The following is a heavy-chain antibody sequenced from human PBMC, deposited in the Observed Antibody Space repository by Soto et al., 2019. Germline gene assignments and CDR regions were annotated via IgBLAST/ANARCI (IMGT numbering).Heavy chain of an antibody. CDR1: GYTFTSYG. CDR3: ARDYRDIVVVPAAIYYYYGMDV. D-gene: IGHD2-2*01. CDR2: ISAYNGNT. Sequence: QVQLVQSGAEVKKPGASVKVSCKASGYTFTSYGISWVRQAPGQGLEWMGWISAYNGNTNYAQKLQGRVTMTTDTSTSTAYMELRSLRSDDTAVYYCARDYRDIVVVPAAIYYYYGMDVWGQGTTVTVSS. V-gene: IGHV1-18*01. J-gene: IGHJ6*02.